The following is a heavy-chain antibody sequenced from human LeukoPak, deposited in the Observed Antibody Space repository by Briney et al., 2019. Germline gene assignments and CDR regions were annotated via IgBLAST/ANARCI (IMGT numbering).Heavy chain of an antibody. J-gene: IGHJ3*02. V-gene: IGHV4-4*07. Sequence: SETLSLTCTVSGGSISSYYWSWIRQPAGKGLEWIGRIYTSGSTNYNPSLKSRVTISVDTSKNQFSLKLSSVTAADTAVYYCARDANLYLYCGGDCYSLPDAFDIWGQGTMVTVSS. D-gene: IGHD2-21*02. CDR2: IYTSGST. CDR1: GGSISSYY. CDR3: ARDANLYLYCGGDCYSLPDAFDI.